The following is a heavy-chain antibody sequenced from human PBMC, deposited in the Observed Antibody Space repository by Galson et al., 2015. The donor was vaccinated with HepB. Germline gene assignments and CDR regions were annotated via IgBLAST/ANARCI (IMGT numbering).Heavy chain of an antibody. V-gene: IGHV3-33*01. J-gene: IGHJ4*02. Sequence: SLRLSCAASGFTFSHYGMHWVRQAPGKGLEWVAVVWSDGSNKFYADSVKGRFTISKDNSKNTLYLQMNSLTAEDTAVYYCMRDRNWNLDYWGQGTLVTVSS. D-gene: IGHD1-20*01. CDR2: VWSDGSNK. CDR1: GFTFSHYG. CDR3: MRDRNWNLDY.